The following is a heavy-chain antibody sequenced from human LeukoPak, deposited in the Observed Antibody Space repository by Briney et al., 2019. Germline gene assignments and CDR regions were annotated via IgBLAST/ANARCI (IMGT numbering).Heavy chain of an antibody. J-gene: IGHJ5*02. Sequence: GGSLRLSCAASGFTFSSYEMNWVRRAPGKGLEWVSYISSSGSTIYYADSVKGRFTISRDNAKNSLYLQMNSLRAEDTAVYYCARVVTIFGVVIGFDPWGQGTLVTVSS. CDR3: ARVVTIFGVVIGFDP. V-gene: IGHV3-48*03. CDR1: GFTFSSYE. CDR2: ISSSGSTI. D-gene: IGHD3-3*01.